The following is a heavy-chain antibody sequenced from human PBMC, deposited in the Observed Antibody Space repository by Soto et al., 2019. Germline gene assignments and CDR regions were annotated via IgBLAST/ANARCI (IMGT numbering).Heavy chain of an antibody. J-gene: IGHJ6*02. V-gene: IGHV4-34*01. CDR3: AGVTYYYDSSGYYPPYYGMDV. Sequence: QVQLQQWGAGLFKPSETLALTCAVYGGSFSGSYWSWIRQPPGKGLGWIGEINHSGSTNYNPSLKSRVTISVDTSKNQFSLKLSSVTAADTAVYYCAGVTYYYDSSGYYPPYYGMDVWGQGTTVTVSS. CDR1: GGSFSGSY. CDR2: INHSGST. D-gene: IGHD3-22*01.